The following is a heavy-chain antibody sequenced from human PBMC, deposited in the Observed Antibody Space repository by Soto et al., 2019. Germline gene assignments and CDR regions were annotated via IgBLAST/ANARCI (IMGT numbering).Heavy chain of an antibody. CDR1: GFTVSSNY. D-gene: IGHD4-17*01. V-gene: IGHV3-66*01. CDR3: ARDKRGAGYGDLEPFDY. Sequence: GGSLRLSCAASGFTVSSNYMSWVRQAPGKGLEWVSVIYSGGSTYYADSVKGRFTISRDNSKNTLYLQMNSLRAEDTAVYYCARDKRGAGYGDLEPFDYWGQGTLVTVSS. CDR2: IYSGGST. J-gene: IGHJ4*02.